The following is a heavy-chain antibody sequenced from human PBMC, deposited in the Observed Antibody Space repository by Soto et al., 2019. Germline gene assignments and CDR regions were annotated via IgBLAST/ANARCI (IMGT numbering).Heavy chain of an antibody. D-gene: IGHD3-9*01. CDR2: LNPTAGRT. CDR1: GYSFTTYL. CDR3: ARAVRGGLTVGTPGY. V-gene: IGHV1-46*01. J-gene: IGHJ4*02. Sequence: QVQLVQSAAEVRKPGASVKVSCRTSGYSFTTYLMHWVRQAPGQGLEWMGILNPTAGRTSYSQKFRGKVAMTRDASTSTAYMALTGLRSDDPAVYYCARAVRGGLTVGTPGYWGQGTLVTVSS.